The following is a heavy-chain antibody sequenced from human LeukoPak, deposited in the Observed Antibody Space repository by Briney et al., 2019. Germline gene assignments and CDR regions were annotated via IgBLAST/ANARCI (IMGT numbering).Heavy chain of an antibody. CDR2: IIPILGIA. CDR3: ARGRNRYNWNYLPSY. J-gene: IGHJ4*02. D-gene: IGHD1-7*01. V-gene: IGHV1-69*04. Sequence: ASVKVSCKASGGTFSSYATSWVRQAPGQGLEWMGRIIPILGIANYAQKFQGRVTITADKSTSTAYMELSSLRSEDTAVYYCARGRNRYNWNYLPSYWGQGTLVTVSS. CDR1: GGTFSSYA.